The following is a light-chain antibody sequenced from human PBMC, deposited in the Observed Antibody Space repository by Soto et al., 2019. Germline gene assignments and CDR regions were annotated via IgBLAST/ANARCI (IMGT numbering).Light chain of an antibody. CDR2: GES. Sequence: VLTQSPGTLSLYPGERATLSCTSSQSVTSRYLAWYQQKTGQAPRILIYGESNRATGIPDRFSWSGSGTDFTLTLSSLEPEEVAVYDCQQYGTSPITVGQLTRLEIK. V-gene: IGKV3-20*01. J-gene: IGKJ5*01. CDR3: QQYGTSPIT. CDR1: QSVTSRY.